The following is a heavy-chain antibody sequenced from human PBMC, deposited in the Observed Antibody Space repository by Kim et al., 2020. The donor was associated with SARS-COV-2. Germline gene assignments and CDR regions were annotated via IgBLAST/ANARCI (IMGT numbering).Heavy chain of an antibody. V-gene: IGHV3-23*01. J-gene: IGHJ1*01. CDR3: LVYHGSGSHGFH. D-gene: IGHD3-10*01. CDR2: ISGEDGTT. CDR1: GITSGNQG. Sequence: GGSLRLSCTASGITSGNQGRTWVRQAPGKRLEWVSSISGEDGTTYYADSVRGRFTISRDNSKNSVFLQLSNMRAEDTATYYCLVYHGSGSHGFHWGQGA.